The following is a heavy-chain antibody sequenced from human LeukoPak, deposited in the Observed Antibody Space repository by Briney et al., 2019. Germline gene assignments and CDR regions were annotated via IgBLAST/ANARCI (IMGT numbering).Heavy chain of an antibody. CDR3: ARSTLYDSSGYPSYYYYYMDV. V-gene: IGHV3-9*01. J-gene: IGHJ6*03. CDR2: ISWNSGSI. Sequence: GGSLRLSCAGSGFTFDDYAMHWVRQAPGKGLEWVSGISWNSGSIGYADSVKGRFTISRDNAKNSLYLQMNSLRAEDTALYYCARSTLYDSSGYPSYYYYYMDVWGKGTTVTVSS. D-gene: IGHD3-22*01. CDR1: GFTFDDYA.